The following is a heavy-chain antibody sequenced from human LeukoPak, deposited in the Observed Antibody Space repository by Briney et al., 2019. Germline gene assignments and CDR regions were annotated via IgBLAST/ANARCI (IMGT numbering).Heavy chain of an antibody. CDR1: GFTFSSYW. J-gene: IGHJ5*02. V-gene: IGHV3-7*01. Sequence: GGSLRLSCAASGFTFSSYWMSWVRQAPGKGLEWVANIKQDGSEKYYVDSVKGRFTISRDNARNSLYLQMNSLRAEDTAVYYCARDSEGVTGTTSWFDPWGQGTLVTVSS. D-gene: IGHD1-7*01. CDR2: IKQDGSEK. CDR3: ARDSEGVTGTTSWFDP.